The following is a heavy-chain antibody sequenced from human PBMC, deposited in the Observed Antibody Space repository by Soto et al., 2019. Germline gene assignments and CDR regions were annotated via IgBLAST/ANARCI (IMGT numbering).Heavy chain of an antibody. V-gene: IGHV3-64D*06. CDR3: AKQLRGYSYGYPYYYYGMDV. CDR2: ISSNGGST. CDR1: GFTFSSYA. D-gene: IGHD5-18*01. J-gene: IGHJ6*02. Sequence: VGSLRLSCSASGFTFSSYAMHWVRQAPGKGLEYVSAISSNGGSTYYADSVKGRFTISRDNSKNTLYLQMSSLRAEDTAVYYCAKQLRGYSYGYPYYYYGMDVWGQGTTVTVSS.